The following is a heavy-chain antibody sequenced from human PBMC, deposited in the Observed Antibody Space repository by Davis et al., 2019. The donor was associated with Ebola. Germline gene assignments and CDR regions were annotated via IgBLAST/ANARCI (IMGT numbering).Heavy chain of an antibody. V-gene: IGHV1-8*01. CDR1: GYTFTSYD. D-gene: IGHD2-21*01. CDR2: MNPNSGNT. J-gene: IGHJ4*02. Sequence: AASVKVSCKASGYTFTSYDINWVRQATGQGLEWMGWMNPNSGNTGYAQKFQGRVTMTRNTSISTAYMELSSLRSEDTAVYFCARGGVAYSDLDYWGQGTLVAVSS. CDR3: ARGGVAYSDLDY.